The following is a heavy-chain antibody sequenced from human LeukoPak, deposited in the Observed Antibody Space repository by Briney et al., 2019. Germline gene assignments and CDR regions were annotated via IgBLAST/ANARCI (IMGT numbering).Heavy chain of an antibody. CDR3: ARDHYYDSSGYLFDY. J-gene: IGHJ4*02. CDR1: GFTFSSYS. CDR2: ISSSSSYM. V-gene: IGHV3-21*01. D-gene: IGHD3-22*01. Sequence: GGSLRLSCAASGFTFSSYSMNWVRQAPGKGLEWVSSISSSSSYMYYADSVKGRFTISRDNAKNSLYLQMNSLRAEDTAVYYCARDHYYDSSGYLFDYWGQGTLVTVSS.